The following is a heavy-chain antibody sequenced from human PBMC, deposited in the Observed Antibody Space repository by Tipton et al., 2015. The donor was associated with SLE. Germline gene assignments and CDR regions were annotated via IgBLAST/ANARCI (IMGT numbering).Heavy chain of an antibody. J-gene: IGHJ4*01. D-gene: IGHD5-18*01. CDR2: IYYTGSS. V-gene: IGHV4-59*01. CDR1: GGSISTYY. CDR3: ARGRLWLRY. Sequence: TLSLTCSVSGGSISTYYWTCIRQPPGKGLEWIGYIYYTGSSSYNPSLKSRVTMSIDTSKNQFSLKLRSVTAADTAVYYCARGRLWLRYRGHGPL.